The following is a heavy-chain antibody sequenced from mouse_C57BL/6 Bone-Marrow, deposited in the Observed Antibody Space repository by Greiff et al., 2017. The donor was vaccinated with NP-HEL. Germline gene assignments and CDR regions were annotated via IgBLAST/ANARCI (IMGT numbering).Heavy chain of an antibody. J-gene: IGHJ4*01. CDR2: IDPGSGGT. Sequence: QVQLQQSGAELVRPGTSVKVSCKASGYAFTNYLIEWVKQRPGQGLEWIGVIDPGSGGTNYNEKFKGKATLTADKSSSTAYMQLSSLTSEDSAVYFCARATTVVATSAMDYWGQGTSFTVSS. CDR3: ARATTVVATSAMDY. D-gene: IGHD1-1*01. CDR1: GYAFTNYL. V-gene: IGHV1-54*01.